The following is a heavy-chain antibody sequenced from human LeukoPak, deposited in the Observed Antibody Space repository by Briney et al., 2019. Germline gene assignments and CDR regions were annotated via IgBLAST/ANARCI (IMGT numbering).Heavy chain of an antibody. CDR3: AQFLLGDGS. J-gene: IGHJ5*02. CDR2: MTESPARK. D-gene: IGHD3-22*01. Sequence: PGGSLRLSCSASGFTSTFTFSDSAMCWVRQAPGKGLEWVSAMTESPARKLYADSVKGRFNVYRDNSRNRLYLEMNSLRAEDTAVYHCAQFLLGDGSWGQGTLVTVSS. V-gene: IGHV3-23*01. CDR1: GFTSTFTFSDSA.